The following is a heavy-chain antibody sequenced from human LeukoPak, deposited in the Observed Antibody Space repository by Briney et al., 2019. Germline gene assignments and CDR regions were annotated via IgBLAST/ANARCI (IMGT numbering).Heavy chain of an antibody. CDR3: ARVQSPYDILTGYCLPTTPDY. CDR1: GYTFTSYG. Sequence: ASVKVSCKASGYTFTSYGISWVRQAPGQGLEWMGWISAYNGNTNYAQKLQGRVTMTTDTSTSTAYMELRSLRSDDTAVYYCARVQSPYDILTGYCLPTTPDYWGQGTLVTVSS. V-gene: IGHV1-18*01. CDR2: ISAYNGNT. D-gene: IGHD3-9*01. J-gene: IGHJ4*02.